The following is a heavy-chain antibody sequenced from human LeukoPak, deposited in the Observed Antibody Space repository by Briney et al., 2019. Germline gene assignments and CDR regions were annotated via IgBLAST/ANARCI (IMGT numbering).Heavy chain of an antibody. CDR3: ARDYSSSWFHNWFDP. CDR2: ISAYNGNT. J-gene: IGHJ5*02. CDR1: GYTFTSYG. D-gene: IGHD6-13*01. Sequence: GASVKVSCKASGYTFTSYGISWVRQAPGQGLEWMGWISAYNGNTNYAQKLQGRVTMTTDTSISTAYMELSRLRSDDTAVYYCARDYSSSWFHNWFDPWGQGTLVTVSS. V-gene: IGHV1-18*01.